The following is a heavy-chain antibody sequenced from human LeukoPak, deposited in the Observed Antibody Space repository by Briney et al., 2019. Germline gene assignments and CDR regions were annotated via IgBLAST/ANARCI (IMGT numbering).Heavy chain of an antibody. V-gene: IGHV3-30-3*01. CDR2: ISYDGGNK. D-gene: IGHD3-3*01. J-gene: IGHJ4*02. Sequence: PGGSLRLSCATSGFSFSSYVMHWVRQAPGKGLEWVAVISYDGGNKYYADSVKGRFTISRDNSKNTLYLQMNSLRAEDTAVYYCARARYDFWSGYYHIDYWGQGTLVTVSS. CDR3: ARARYDFWSGYYHIDY. CDR1: GFSFSSYV.